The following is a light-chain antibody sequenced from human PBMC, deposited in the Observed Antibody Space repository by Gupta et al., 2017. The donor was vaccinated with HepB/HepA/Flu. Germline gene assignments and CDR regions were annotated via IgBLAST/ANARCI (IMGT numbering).Light chain of an antibody. V-gene: IGKV3-20*01. CDR1: QSVTSSY. Sequence: EIVLPQSPGTLSLSPGERATLSCRASQSVTSSYLAWYQQKPGQAPRFLIYGASSRATGIPDRFSGSGSGTDFTLTISRLEPEDVAVYYCQQYGSSFTFGQGTRLEIK. CDR3: QQYGSSFT. J-gene: IGKJ5*01. CDR2: GAS.